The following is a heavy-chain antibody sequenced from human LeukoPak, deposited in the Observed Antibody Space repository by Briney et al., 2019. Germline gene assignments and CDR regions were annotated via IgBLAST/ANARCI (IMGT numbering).Heavy chain of an antibody. V-gene: IGHV4-61*02. Sequence: SETLSLTCTVSGGSICSGSYYWSWIRQPAGKGLEWIGRIYTSGSTNYNPSLKSRVTISVDTSKNQFSLKLSSVTAADTAVYYCARGRYCSSTSCYYFDYWGQGTLVTVSS. CDR1: GGSICSGSYY. CDR3: ARGRYCSSTSCYYFDY. J-gene: IGHJ4*02. CDR2: IYTSGST. D-gene: IGHD2-2*01.